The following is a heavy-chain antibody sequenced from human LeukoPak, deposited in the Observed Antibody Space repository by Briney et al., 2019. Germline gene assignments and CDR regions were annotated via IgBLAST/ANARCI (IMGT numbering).Heavy chain of an antibody. J-gene: IGHJ4*02. CDR1: GYTFTSYG. V-gene: IGHV1-18*01. CDR3: ARDPRTIFADYFDY. Sequence: ASVKVSCKASGYTFTSYGISWVRQAPGQGLEWMGWISAYNGNTNYAQKLQGRVTMTTDTSTSTAYMELRSLRSDDTAVYYCARDPRTIFADYFDYWGQGTLVTVSS. D-gene: IGHD3-3*01. CDR2: ISAYNGNT.